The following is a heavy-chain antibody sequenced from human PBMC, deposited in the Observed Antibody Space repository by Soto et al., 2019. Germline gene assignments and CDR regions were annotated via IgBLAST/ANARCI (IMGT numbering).Heavy chain of an antibody. D-gene: IGHD3-10*01. J-gene: IGHJ5*02. V-gene: IGHV3-23*01. CDR1: GFTFSSYA. Sequence: EVQLLESGGGLVQPGGSLRLSCAASGFTFSSYAMSWVRQAPGKGLEWVSAISGSGGSTYYADSEKGRFTISRDNSKNTLYLQMNSLRAEDTAVYYCVLSGSGSYYNWFDPWGQGTLVTVSS. CDR2: ISGSGGST. CDR3: VLSGSGSYYNWFDP.